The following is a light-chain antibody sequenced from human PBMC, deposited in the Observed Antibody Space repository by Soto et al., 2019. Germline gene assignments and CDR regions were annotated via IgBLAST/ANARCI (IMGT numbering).Light chain of an antibody. CDR1: SSNLGSNP. Sequence: QSVLTQPPSASGTPGQRVTISCSGSSSNLGSNPVNWYQQLPGTAPKLLIYSNNQRPSGVPDRFSGSKSGTSASLASSGLQSEDEADYYCAAWDDSLNGVVFGGGTKLTVL. CDR2: SNN. CDR3: AAWDDSLNGVV. J-gene: IGLJ2*01. V-gene: IGLV1-44*01.